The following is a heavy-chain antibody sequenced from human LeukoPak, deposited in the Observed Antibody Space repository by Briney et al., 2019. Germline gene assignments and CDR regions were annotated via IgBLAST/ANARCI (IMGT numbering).Heavy chain of an antibody. J-gene: IGHJ1*01. D-gene: IGHD6-19*01. V-gene: IGHV1-69*04. CDR1: GYTFTSYA. Sequence: ASVKVSCKASGYTFTSYAMNWVRQAPGQGLEWMGRIIPILGIANYAQKFQGRVTITADKSTSTAYMELSSLRSEDTAVYYCARDGSEAVAGIYFQHWGQGTLVTVSS. CDR3: ARDGSEAVAGIYFQH. CDR2: IIPILGIA.